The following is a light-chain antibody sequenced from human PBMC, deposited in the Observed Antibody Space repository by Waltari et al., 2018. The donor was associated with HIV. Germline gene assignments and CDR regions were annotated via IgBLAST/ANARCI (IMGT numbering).Light chain of an antibody. J-gene: IGLJ2*01. V-gene: IGLV3-21*02. CDR2: ADS. CDR3: QVWDSSSDHLVV. CDR1: NIGSKS. Sequence: SYVLTQPPSVSVAPGQTARITCGGNNIGSKSVHWYQQKPGQAPELVVYADSDRPSGFPERVCGSSAGSTATLTIRSVEAGDEADYYCQVWDSSSDHLVVFGGGTKLTVL.